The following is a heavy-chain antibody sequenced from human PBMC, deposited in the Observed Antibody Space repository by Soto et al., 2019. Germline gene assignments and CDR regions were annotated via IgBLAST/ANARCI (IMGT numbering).Heavy chain of an antibody. D-gene: IGHD6-19*01. CDR3: AKEGEHSSGWANFDY. CDR1: GFTFSSYA. V-gene: IGHV3-23*01. Sequence: EVQLLESGGGLVQPGGSLRLSCAASGFTFSSYAMSWVRQAPGKGLEWVSAISGSGGSTYYADSVKGRFTISRDNSKNTMYLQRNSRRGEDTAVYYCAKEGEHSSGWANFDYWGQGTLVTVSS. CDR2: ISGSGGST. J-gene: IGHJ4*02.